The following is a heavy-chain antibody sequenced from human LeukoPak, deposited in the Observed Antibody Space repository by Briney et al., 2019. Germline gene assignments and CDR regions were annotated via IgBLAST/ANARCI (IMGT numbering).Heavy chain of an antibody. CDR1: GFTFSSYS. CDR2: INNSSSYI. Sequence: PGGSLRLSCAASGFTFSSYSMNWVRQAPGKGLEWVSSINNSSSYIYHADSVKGRFTISRDNAKNSLYLQMNSLRAEDTAVYYCARDVGDCGSTSCHNWFDPWGQGTLVTVSS. V-gene: IGHV3-21*01. J-gene: IGHJ5*02. CDR3: ARDVGDCGSTSCHNWFDP. D-gene: IGHD2-2*01.